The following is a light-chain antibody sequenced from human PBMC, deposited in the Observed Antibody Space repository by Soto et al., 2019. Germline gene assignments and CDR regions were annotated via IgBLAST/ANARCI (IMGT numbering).Light chain of an antibody. CDR3: QQYNDWPRT. Sequence: EIVMTQSPATLSVSPGERATLSCRASQSVSSYLAWYQRTPGQAPRLLIYGATNRATGVAARFSGSGSGTEFTLTISSLQSEDFGVYYCQQYNDWPRTFGQGTNVEIK. CDR2: GAT. CDR1: QSVSSY. V-gene: IGKV3-15*01. J-gene: IGKJ1*01.